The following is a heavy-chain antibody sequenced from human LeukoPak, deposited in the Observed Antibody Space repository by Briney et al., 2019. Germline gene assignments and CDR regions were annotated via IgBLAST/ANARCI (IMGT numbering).Heavy chain of an antibody. D-gene: IGHD5-18*01. V-gene: IGHV4-59*01. CDR3: ASSPLVDTAMVTG. CDR1: GGSISNYY. J-gene: IGHJ4*02. CDR2: IYYSGST. Sequence: SETLSLTCTVSGGSISNYYWSWIRQPPGKGLEWIGYIYYSGSTNYNPSLKSRVTISVDTSKNQFSLKLSSVTAADTAVYYCASSPLVDTAMVTGWGQGTLVTVSS.